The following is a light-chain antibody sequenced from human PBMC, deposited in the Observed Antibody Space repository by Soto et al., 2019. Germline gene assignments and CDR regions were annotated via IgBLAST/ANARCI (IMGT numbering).Light chain of an antibody. CDR3: QHRSNWPWT. J-gene: IGKJ1*01. V-gene: IGKV3D-20*02. Sequence: EIVLTQSPASLSVSPGERATLSCRASQSVRSSYLAWYQQKPGQAPRLLIYDASNRATGIPARFSGSGSGTDFILIISSLEPEDFAVYYCQHRSNWPWTFGQGTKVDI. CDR2: DAS. CDR1: QSVRSSY.